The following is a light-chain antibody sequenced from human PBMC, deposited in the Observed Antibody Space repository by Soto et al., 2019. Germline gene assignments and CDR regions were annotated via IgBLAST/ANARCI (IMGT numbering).Light chain of an antibody. CDR2: LGS. V-gene: IGKV2-28*01. J-gene: IGKJ1*01. CDR1: QSLLHSNGYTY. Sequence: IVMTQSPLSLPVTPGEPASISCRSSQSLLHSNGYTYLDWYLQRPGQSPQLLIYLGSNRASGVPDRFSGSGSGTDFTLKISRVEADDVGFYYCLQTLQTHWTFGQGTKVEIK. CDR3: LQTLQTHWT.